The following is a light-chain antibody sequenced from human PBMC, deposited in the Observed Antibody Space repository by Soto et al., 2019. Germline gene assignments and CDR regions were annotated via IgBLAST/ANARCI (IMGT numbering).Light chain of an antibody. V-gene: IGKV3-20*01. CDR1: QSVSSY. Sequence: IFLTRSPGSRCVXPGGXXTVXXRASQSVSSYLAWYQQKPGQAPRLLIYGASSRATGIPDRFRGSGSGTDFTLTISRLEPEDFAVYYCQQYSSSRTFGQGTKVDI. CDR2: GAS. J-gene: IGKJ1*01. CDR3: QQYSSSRT.